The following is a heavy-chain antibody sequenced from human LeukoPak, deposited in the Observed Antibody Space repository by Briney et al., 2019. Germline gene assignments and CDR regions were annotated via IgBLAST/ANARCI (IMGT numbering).Heavy chain of an antibody. V-gene: IGHV1-18*01. Sequence: GASVKVSCKASGYTFTSYGISWVRQAPGQGHEWMGWISAYNGNTNYAQKLQGRVTMTTDTSTSTAYMELRSLRSDDTAVYYCAREHSPHYYGSGSHDYWGQGTLVTVSS. CDR3: AREHSPHYYGSGSHDY. CDR1: GYTFTSYG. CDR2: ISAYNGNT. J-gene: IGHJ4*02. D-gene: IGHD3-10*01.